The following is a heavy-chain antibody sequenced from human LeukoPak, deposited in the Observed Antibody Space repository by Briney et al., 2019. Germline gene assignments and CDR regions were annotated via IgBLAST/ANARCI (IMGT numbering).Heavy chain of an antibody. D-gene: IGHD3-3*01. Sequence: PGGSLRLSCAASGFPFSSYAMHWVRQAPGKGLEYVSAISSNGGSTYYANSVKGRFTISRDNSKNTLYLQMGSLRAEDMAVYYCARVAIFGVVDYWGQGTLVTVSS. V-gene: IGHV3-64*01. CDR3: ARVAIFGVVDY. CDR2: ISSNGGST. CDR1: GFPFSSYA. J-gene: IGHJ4*02.